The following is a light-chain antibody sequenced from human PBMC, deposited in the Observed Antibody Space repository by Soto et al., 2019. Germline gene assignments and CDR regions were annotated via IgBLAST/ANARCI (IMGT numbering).Light chain of an antibody. CDR1: SSDVGGYVY. Sequence: QSALTQPASVSGSPGQSITISCTGTSSDVGGYVYVSWYQQHPGKAPKLLIFEVSSRPLGISNRFSGSKSGNTASLTISGRQAEDEADYYCTSYTTSSTYVFGTGTKLTVL. J-gene: IGLJ1*01. CDR3: TSYTTSSTYV. CDR2: EVS. V-gene: IGLV2-14*01.